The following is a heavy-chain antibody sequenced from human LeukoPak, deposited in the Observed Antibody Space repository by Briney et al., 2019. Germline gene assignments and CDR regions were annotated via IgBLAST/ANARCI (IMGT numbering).Heavy chain of an antibody. J-gene: IGHJ4*02. CDR3: AKDRWGAVASFDY. Sequence: GGSLRLSCAASGFTFSNYGMHWVRQAPGKGLEWVAGISFDGNNKYYRDSVTGRFTVSRDNSKNTLYLQMNSLESEDTAVYYCAKDRWGAVASFDYWGQGTLVTVSS. V-gene: IGHV3-30*18. CDR2: ISFDGNNK. CDR1: GFTFSNYG. D-gene: IGHD6-19*01.